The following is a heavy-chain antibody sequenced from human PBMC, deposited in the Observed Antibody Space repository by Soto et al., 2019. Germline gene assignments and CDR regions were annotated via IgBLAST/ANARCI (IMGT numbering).Heavy chain of an antibody. CDR3: GFYCTKTLPNWFYP. CDR2: IYATGTT. Sequence: PSEPLSLTCTVSGASISGFYWSWIRKSAGKGLEWIGCIYATGTTDYNPSLKSRVMMSVDTSKKQFSLKLRSVTAADTAVYYCGFYCTKTLPNWFYPCGQG. CDR1: GASISGFY. V-gene: IGHV4-4*07. J-gene: IGHJ5*02. D-gene: IGHD2-8*01.